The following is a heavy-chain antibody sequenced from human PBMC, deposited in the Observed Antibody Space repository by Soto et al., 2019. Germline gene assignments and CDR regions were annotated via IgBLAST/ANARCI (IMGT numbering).Heavy chain of an antibody. CDR1: GYTFTSYY. Sequence: QVQLVQSGAEVKKPGASVKVSCKASGYTFTSYYMHWVRQAPGQGLEWMGIINPSGGSTSYAQKFLGRVTMTRDTSTSTVYMELSSLRSEDTAVYYCARGLSQPKSVRKDAFDILGQGTMVTVSS. CDR3: ARGLSQPKSVRKDAFDI. V-gene: IGHV1-46*03. D-gene: IGHD3-10*01. J-gene: IGHJ3*02. CDR2: INPSGGST.